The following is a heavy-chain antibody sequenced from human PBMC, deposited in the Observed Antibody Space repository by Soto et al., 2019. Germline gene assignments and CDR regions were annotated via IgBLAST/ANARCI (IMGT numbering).Heavy chain of an antibody. CDR1: GFTFSSYW. Sequence: GGSLRLSCAASGFTFSSYWMSWVRQAPGKGLEWVANIKQDGSEKYYVDSVKGRFTISRDNAKNSLYLQMNSLRAEDTAVYYCARVILWFGGPRHYYMDVWGKGTTVTVSS. CDR3: ARVILWFGGPRHYYMDV. V-gene: IGHV3-7*01. D-gene: IGHD3-10*01. CDR2: IKQDGSEK. J-gene: IGHJ6*03.